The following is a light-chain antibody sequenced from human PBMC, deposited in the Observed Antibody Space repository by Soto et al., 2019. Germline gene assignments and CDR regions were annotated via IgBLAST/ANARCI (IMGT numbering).Light chain of an antibody. CDR3: FSYTSRGTYV. V-gene: IGLV2-14*01. CDR1: SSDVGNYKY. CDR2: EVS. Sequence: HSALTQPASVSGSPGQSITISCTGTSSDVGNYKYVSWYQQHPGKAPKLMIYEVSNRPSGVSNRFSGSKSGNTASLTISGLQAEDETDYYCFSYTSRGTYVFGTGTKV. J-gene: IGLJ1*01.